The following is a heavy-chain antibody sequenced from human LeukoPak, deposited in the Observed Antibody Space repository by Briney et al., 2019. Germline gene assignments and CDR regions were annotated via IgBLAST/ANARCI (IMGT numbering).Heavy chain of an antibody. J-gene: IGHJ4*02. V-gene: IGHV3-74*01. CDR2: INSDGSSR. Sequence: GGSLRLSCAASGFTFSSYWMHWVRQAPGKGLVWVSRINSDGSSRFYADSVKGRFTISRDNAKNSLYLQMNSLRAEDTAVYYCASVTFYYSSSSHFDYWGQGTLVTVSS. CDR3: ASVTFYYSSSSHFDY. CDR1: GFTFSSYW. D-gene: IGHD6-6*01.